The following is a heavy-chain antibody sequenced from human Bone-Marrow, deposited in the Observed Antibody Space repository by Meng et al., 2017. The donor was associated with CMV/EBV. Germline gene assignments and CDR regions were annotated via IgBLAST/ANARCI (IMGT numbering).Heavy chain of an antibody. CDR3: ARGALLWFGEFYYFDY. CDR2: ISSSSSYI. D-gene: IGHD3-10*01. V-gene: IGHV3-21*01. J-gene: IGHJ4*02. CDR1: GFTFSSYS. Sequence: GGSLRLSCAASGFTFSSYSMNWVRQAPGKGLEWVSSISSSSSYIYYADSVKGRFTISRDNAKNSLYLQMNSLRAEDTAVYYCARGALLWFGEFYYFDYWGQGTLVTVSS.